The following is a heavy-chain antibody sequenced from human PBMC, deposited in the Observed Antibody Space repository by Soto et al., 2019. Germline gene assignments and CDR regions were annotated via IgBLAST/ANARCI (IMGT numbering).Heavy chain of an antibody. CDR2: ISWNSGSI. D-gene: IGHD3-10*01. V-gene: IGHV3-9*01. Sequence: EVQLVESGGGLAQPGRSLRLSCAASGFTFDEYAMHWVRQAPGKGLEWVSGISWNSGSICYADSVKGRFTISRDNAKKSLYLQINSLRVEDRGIYYCTRARGYCLGRGCQHWGQGTLVTVSS. CDR3: TRARGYCLGRGCQH. CDR1: GFTFDEYA. J-gene: IGHJ1*01.